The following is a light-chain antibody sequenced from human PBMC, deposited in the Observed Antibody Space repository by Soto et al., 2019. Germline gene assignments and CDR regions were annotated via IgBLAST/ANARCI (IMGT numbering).Light chain of an antibody. V-gene: IGLV2-14*03. CDR3: TSWTTSTTMI. CDR2: DVN. Sequence: QSVLTQPASVSGSPGQSITISCTGTSSDIGAYNFVSWYQQHPGKAPKLMLYDVNIRPSGVSNRFSGSKSGNTASLTISGLQAEDEADYYCTSWTTSTTMIFGGGTKVTLL. J-gene: IGLJ2*01. CDR1: SSDIGAYNF.